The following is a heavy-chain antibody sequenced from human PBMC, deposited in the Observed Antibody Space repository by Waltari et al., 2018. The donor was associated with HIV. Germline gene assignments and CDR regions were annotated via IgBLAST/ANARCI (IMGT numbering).Heavy chain of an antibody. CDR2: IWSDGSNK. D-gene: IGHD6-13*01. CDR3: ASAAGPFDN. Sequence: QVQLVESGGGVVQPGRALGISCEAAGLISSIYGMHWVRQAPGKGLEWVAVIWSDGSNKYYADSVKGRFTISRDNSKNTLYLQMNSLRAEDTAVYYCASAAGPFDNWGQGTLVIVSS. V-gene: IGHV3-33*01. J-gene: IGHJ4*02. CDR1: GLISSIYG.